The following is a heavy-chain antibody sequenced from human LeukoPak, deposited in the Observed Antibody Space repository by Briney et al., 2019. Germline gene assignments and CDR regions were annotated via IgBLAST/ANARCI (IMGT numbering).Heavy chain of an antibody. J-gene: IGHJ4*02. CDR1: GDSVSSNSAS. D-gene: IGHD4-11*01. CDR2: TYYKSKWYN. CDR3: ARGMRAHSNFPYFDY. V-gene: IGHV6-1*01. Sequence: SQTLSLTCVISGDSVSSNSASWNWIRQSPSRGLEWLGRTYYKSKWYNDYAVSVKSRITITPDTSKKQLSLQLNSVTPEDTAVYYCARGMRAHSNFPYFDYWGQGSRVTISS.